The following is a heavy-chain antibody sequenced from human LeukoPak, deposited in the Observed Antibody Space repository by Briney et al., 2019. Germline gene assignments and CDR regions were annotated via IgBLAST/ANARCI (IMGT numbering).Heavy chain of an antibody. J-gene: IGHJ6*02. CDR2: ISSSGSTI. V-gene: IGHV3-11*01. Sequence: PGGSLRLSCAASGFTFSDYYMSWIRQAPGKGLEWVSYISSSGSTIYYADSVKGRFTISRDNAKNSLYLQMNSLRAEDTAVYYCARDGPYSGYDFLNYYYYYGMDVWGQGTTVTVSS. D-gene: IGHD5-12*01. CDR3: ARDGPYSGYDFLNYYYYYGMDV. CDR1: GFTFSDYY.